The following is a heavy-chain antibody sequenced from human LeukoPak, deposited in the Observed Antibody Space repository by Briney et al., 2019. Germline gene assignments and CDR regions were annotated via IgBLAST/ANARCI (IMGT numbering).Heavy chain of an antibody. Sequence: GGSLRLSCAASGFTFSSYDMHWVRQATGKGLEWVSAIGTAGDTYYPGSVKGRFTISRENAKNSLYLQMNSLRAGDTAVYYCARGSATVPFDYWGQGTLVTVSS. D-gene: IGHD5-18*01. V-gene: IGHV3-13*01. CDR3: ARGSATVPFDY. CDR1: GFTFSSYD. CDR2: IGTAGDT. J-gene: IGHJ4*02.